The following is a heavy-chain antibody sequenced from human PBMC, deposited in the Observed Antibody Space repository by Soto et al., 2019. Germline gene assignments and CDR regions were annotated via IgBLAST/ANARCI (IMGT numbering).Heavy chain of an antibody. Sequence: GGSLRLSCAASGLAFSTYAMYWVRQAPGKGLEWVAVISYDGRSKYYADSVKGRFTISRDNAEDTVYLQMNSLTPEDTAVYYCAREGQISVGWFDPWGQGTLVTVSS. CDR2: ISYDGRSK. V-gene: IGHV3-30*04. CDR3: AREGQISVGWFDP. J-gene: IGHJ5*02. CDR1: GLAFSTYA.